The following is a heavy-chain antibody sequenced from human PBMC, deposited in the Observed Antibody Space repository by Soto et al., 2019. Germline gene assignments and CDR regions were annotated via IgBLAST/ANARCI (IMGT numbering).Heavy chain of an antibody. D-gene: IGHD3-22*01. CDR3: ARGGGPYDSSAYYFDP. J-gene: IGHJ4*02. CDR2: IYYSGNT. CDR1: GASVNNGGHY. Sequence: QVHLQESGPGLVKPSETLSLTCTVSGASVNNGGHYWSWIRQPPGKGLEWLGYIYYSGNTYYNPSLKTRVTMSVDVYKYQFSLRLPPVTAADTAIYYCARGGGPYDSSAYYFDPWGQGALVTVSS. V-gene: IGHV4-61*08.